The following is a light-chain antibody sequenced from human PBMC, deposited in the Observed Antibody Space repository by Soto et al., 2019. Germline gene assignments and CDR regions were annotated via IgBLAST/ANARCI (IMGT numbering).Light chain of an antibody. J-gene: IGLJ3*02. CDR2: EVS. CDR1: SSDVGGYNY. Sequence: QSVLTQPASVSGSPGQTITISCTGTSSDVGGYNYLSWYQQHPGKAPKVMIYEVSNRPSGVSNRFSGSKSGNTASLTISGLQAEDEAYYFCSSYTTIGTPVFGGGTKLTVL. V-gene: IGLV2-14*01. CDR3: SSYTTIGTPV.